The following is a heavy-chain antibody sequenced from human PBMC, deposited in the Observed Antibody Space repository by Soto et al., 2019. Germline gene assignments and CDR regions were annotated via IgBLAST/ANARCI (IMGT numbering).Heavy chain of an antibody. CDR3: ATRLSAGDF. Sequence: QVQLVQSGAEVKTPGSSVRVSCTASGGTFSNYAFSWVRQAPGQGLEYMGGIIPIFNTPSYAQNFQGRVTITADISTDTAYLELSSLRSDDTAVYYCATRLSAGDFWGQGTLIIVSS. CDR1: GGTFSNYA. J-gene: IGHJ4*02. D-gene: IGHD3-22*01. V-gene: IGHV1-69*06. CDR2: IIPIFNTP.